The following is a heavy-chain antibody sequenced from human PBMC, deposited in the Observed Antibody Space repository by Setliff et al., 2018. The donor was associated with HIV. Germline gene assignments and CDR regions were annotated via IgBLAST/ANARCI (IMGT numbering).Heavy chain of an antibody. D-gene: IGHD1-26*01. CDR2: ISSGSRTI. J-gene: IGHJ4*02. Sequence: GGSLRLSCEGSGFTPSDYYMNWIRQAPGKGLEWVSYISSGSRTIYYADSVKGRFTISRDNAKNSLFLQMSRLRVEDTARYYCARDPEPTGFSGSFGYWGQGTLVTVSS. V-gene: IGHV3-11*01. CDR3: ARDPEPTGFSGSFGY. CDR1: GFTPSDYY.